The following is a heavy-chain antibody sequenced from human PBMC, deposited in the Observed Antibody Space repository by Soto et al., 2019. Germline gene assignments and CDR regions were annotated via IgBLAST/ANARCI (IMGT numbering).Heavy chain of an antibody. CDR2: IIPIFGTA. Sequence: GASVKVSCKASGGTFSSYAISWVRQAPGQGLEWMGGIIPIFGTANYAQKFQGRVTITADESTSTAYMELSSLRSEDTAVYYCARMINYDILTGYPKDAFDIWGQGTMVTVSS. CDR1: GGTFSSYA. J-gene: IGHJ3*02. CDR3: ARMINYDILTGYPKDAFDI. V-gene: IGHV1-69*13. D-gene: IGHD3-9*01.